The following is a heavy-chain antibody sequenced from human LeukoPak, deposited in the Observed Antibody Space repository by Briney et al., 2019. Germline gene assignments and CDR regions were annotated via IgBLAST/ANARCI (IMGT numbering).Heavy chain of an antibody. D-gene: IGHD3-10*01. CDR3: ARGHYYGSGSYDY. CDR2: IKQDGSEK. CDR1: GFTFSSYW. Sequence: GGSLRLSCAASGFTFSSYWMSWVRQAPGKGLEWVANIKQDGSEKCYVDSVKGRFTISRDNAKNSLYLQMNSLRAEDTAVYYCARGHYYGSGSYDYWGQGTLVTVSS. V-gene: IGHV3-7*04. J-gene: IGHJ4*02.